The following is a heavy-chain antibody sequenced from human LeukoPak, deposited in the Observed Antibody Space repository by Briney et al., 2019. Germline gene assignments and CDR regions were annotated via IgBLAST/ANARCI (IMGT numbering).Heavy chain of an antibody. V-gene: IGHV5-51*01. Sequence: GESLNISCKGSGYSFTSYWIGWVRQMPGKGLEWMGIIYPGDSDPRYSPSFQGQVTISADRSISTAYLQWSSLKASDTAMYYCVRQGYYDSSGYSSFDYWGQGTLVTVSS. CDR2: IYPGDSDP. CDR1: GYSFTSYW. D-gene: IGHD3-22*01. CDR3: VRQGYYDSSGYSSFDY. J-gene: IGHJ4*02.